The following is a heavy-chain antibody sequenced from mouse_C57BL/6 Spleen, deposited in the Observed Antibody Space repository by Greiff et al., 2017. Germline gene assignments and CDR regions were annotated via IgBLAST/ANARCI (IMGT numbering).Heavy chain of an antibody. CDR3: ARGDYYCSSPHAMDY. V-gene: IGHV1-18*01. D-gene: IGHD1-1*01. CDR1: GYTFTDYN. J-gene: IGHJ4*01. Sequence: VQLKQSGPELVKPGASVKIPCKASGYTFTDYNMDWVKQSHGKSLEWIGDINPNNGGTIYNQKFKGKATLTVDKSTSTAYMELRSLTSEDTASYYCARGDYYCSSPHAMDYWGQGTSVTVSS. CDR2: INPNNGGT.